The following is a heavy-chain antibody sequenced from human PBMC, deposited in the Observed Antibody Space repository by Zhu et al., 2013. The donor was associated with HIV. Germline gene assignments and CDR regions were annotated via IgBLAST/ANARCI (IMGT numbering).Heavy chain of an antibody. CDR3: ARATLPYYYDSSGYYSPLDY. D-gene: IGHD3-22*01. CDR2: IIPIFGTA. J-gene: IGHJ4*02. Sequence: QVQLVQSGAEVKKPGSSVKVSCKASGGTFSSYAISWVRQAPGQGLECMGGIIPIFGTANYAQKFQGRVTITADESTSTAYMELSSLRSEDTAVYYCARATLPYYYDSSGYYSPLDYWGQGTLVTVSS. V-gene: IGHV1-69*01. CDR1: GGTFSSYA.